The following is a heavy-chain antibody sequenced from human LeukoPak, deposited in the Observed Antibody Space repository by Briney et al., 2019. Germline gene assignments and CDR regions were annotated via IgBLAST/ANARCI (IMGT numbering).Heavy chain of an antibody. Sequence: ASVKVSCKVSGYTLTELSMHWVRQAPGKGLEWMGGFDPEDGETIYAQKFQGRVTMTEDTSTDTAYMELSSLRSEDTAVYYCATDVEMATIKGGGFDIWGQGTMVTVSS. CDR3: ATDVEMATIKGGGFDI. CDR2: FDPEDGET. J-gene: IGHJ3*02. CDR1: GYTLTELS. V-gene: IGHV1-24*01. D-gene: IGHD5-24*01.